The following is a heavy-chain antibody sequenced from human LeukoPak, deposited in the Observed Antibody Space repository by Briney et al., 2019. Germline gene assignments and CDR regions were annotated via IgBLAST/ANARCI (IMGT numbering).Heavy chain of an antibody. J-gene: IGHJ4*02. Sequence: SETLSLTCAVYGGSFSGYHWSWIRQPPGKGLEWIGEINHSGSTNYNPSLKSRVTISVDTSKNQFSLKLSSVTAADTAVYYCAGGRRSRAHIVVVTAIPASFDYWGQGTLVTVSS. D-gene: IGHD2-21*02. CDR3: AGGRRSRAHIVVVTAIPASFDY. CDR1: GGSFSGYH. CDR2: INHSGST. V-gene: IGHV4-34*01.